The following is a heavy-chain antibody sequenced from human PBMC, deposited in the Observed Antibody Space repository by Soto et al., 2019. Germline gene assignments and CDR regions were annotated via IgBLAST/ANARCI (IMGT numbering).Heavy chain of an antibody. CDR1: GGSFSGYY. Sequence: QVQLQQWGAGLLKPSETLSLTCAVYGGSFSGYYWSWIRQPPGKGLEWIGEINHSGSTNYNPSLKSRVTISVDTSKNQFSLKLSSVTAEDTAVYYCARGRADPRNWNFRHRPVFDYWGQGTLVTVSS. J-gene: IGHJ4*02. V-gene: IGHV4-34*01. CDR2: INHSGST. CDR3: ARGRADPRNWNFRHRPVFDY. D-gene: IGHD1-7*01.